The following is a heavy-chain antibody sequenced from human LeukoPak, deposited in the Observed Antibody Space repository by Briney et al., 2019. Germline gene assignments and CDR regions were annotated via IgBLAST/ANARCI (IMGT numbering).Heavy chain of an antibody. D-gene: IGHD4-11*01. CDR1: GFTFSSYS. V-gene: IGHV3-21*01. CDR3: ARDLTAVTTSDY. J-gene: IGHJ4*02. Sequence: GRSLRLSCAASGFTFSSYSMNWVRQAPGKGLEWVSSISSSSSYIYYADSVKGRFTISRDNAKNSLYLQMNSLRAEDTAVYYCARDLTAVTTSDYWGQGTLDTVSS. CDR2: ISSSSSYI.